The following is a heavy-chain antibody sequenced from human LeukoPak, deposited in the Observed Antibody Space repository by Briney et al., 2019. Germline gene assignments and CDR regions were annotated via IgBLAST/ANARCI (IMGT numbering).Heavy chain of an antibody. CDR2: IYDGGKT. CDR3: GRDDADVKNYGIQY. V-gene: IGHV3-53*01. J-gene: IGHJ4*02. D-gene: IGHD5-24*01. CDR1: GGSISSYY. Sequence: ETLSLTCTVSGGSISSYYWSWVRQAPGKGLEWVSIIYDGGKTYYADSVKGRFTISRDNFKNTLYLQMNNLRAEDTAVYFCGRDDADVKNYGIQYWGQGTLVTVSS.